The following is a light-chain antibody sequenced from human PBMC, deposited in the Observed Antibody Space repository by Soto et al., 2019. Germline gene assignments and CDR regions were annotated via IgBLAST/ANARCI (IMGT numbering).Light chain of an antibody. CDR1: QSIRSW. J-gene: IGKJ1*01. Sequence: IQMGHFPSTLSASVGDRVSVTCRASQSIRSWLAWYQQKPGKAPKFLIYKASTLERGVPSRFSGSGSGTEVTLTISSLQPDDFAAYYCQQYNNYSRTFGQGTRVEIK. CDR3: QQYNNYSRT. CDR2: KAS. V-gene: IGKV1-5*03.